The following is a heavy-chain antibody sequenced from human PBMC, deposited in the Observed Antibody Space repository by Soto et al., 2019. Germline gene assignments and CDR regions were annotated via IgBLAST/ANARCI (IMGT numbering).Heavy chain of an antibody. J-gene: IGHJ6*02. CDR3: ARERDTAMDPLHYYYYGMDV. CDR2: ISYDGSNK. CDR1: GFTFSSYA. D-gene: IGHD5-18*01. V-gene: IGHV3-30-3*01. Sequence: GGSLRLSCAASGFTFSSYAMHWVRQAPGKGLEWVAVISYDGSNKYYADSVKGRFTISRDNSKNTLYLQMNSLRAEDTAVYYCARERDTAMDPLHYYYYGMDVWGQGTTVTVSS.